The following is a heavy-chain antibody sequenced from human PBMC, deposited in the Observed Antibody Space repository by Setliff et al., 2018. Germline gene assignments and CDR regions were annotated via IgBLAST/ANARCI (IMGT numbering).Heavy chain of an antibody. J-gene: IGHJ3*02. CDR3: TRRPRGRAAFDI. Sequence: PSETLSLTCTVSGGSISTSSHHWVWIRQSPGKGLEWIGTIYSSGTPYYNLSLKSRVTISLDTSKSQFSLNLGSVTAADTAVYYCTRRPRGRAAFDIWGQGTMVTVSS. CDR2: IYSSGTP. D-gene: IGHD3-10*01. V-gene: IGHV4-39*01. CDR1: GGSISTSSHH.